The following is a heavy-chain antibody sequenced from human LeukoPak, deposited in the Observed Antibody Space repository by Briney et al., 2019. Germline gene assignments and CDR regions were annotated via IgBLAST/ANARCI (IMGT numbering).Heavy chain of an antibody. CDR2: IKQDGSEK. D-gene: IGHD7-27*01. CDR3: ARGDSTLGRGRWVYFDY. CDR1: GFTFSSYW. J-gene: IGHJ4*02. Sequence: GGSLRLSCAASGFTFSSYWMSWVRQAPGKGLEWVANIKQDGSEKYYVDSVKGRFTISRDNAKNSLYLQMNSLRAEDTAVYYCARGDSTLGRGRWVYFDYWGQGTLVTVSS. V-gene: IGHV3-7*01.